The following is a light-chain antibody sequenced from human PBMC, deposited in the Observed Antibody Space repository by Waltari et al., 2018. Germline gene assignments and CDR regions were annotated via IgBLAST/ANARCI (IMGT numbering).Light chain of an antibody. V-gene: IGLV2-8*01. CDR2: EVT. Sequence: QSALTQPPSASGSPGQSITLSCTGISTDGDGYDPFFWYQQHPGKAPKLLIYEVTKRPSGVPDRFSGSKSDNTASLAVSGLQAEDEADYYCSSYAGGSSLMFGGGTKLTVL. CDR3: SSYAGGSSLM. J-gene: IGLJ3*02. CDR1: STDGDGYDP.